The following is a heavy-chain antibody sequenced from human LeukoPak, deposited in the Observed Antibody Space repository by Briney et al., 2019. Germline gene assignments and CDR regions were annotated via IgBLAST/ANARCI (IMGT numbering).Heavy chain of an antibody. Sequence: SETLSLTCTVSGGSISSYYWSWIRRPPGKGLEWIGYIYYSGSTNYNPSLTSRVTISLDTSKNQFSLKLSSVTAADTAVYYCARRRGDFWSDYYAFDYWGQGTLVTISS. CDR1: GGSISSYY. J-gene: IGHJ4*02. D-gene: IGHD3-3*01. CDR3: ARRRGDFWSDYYAFDY. V-gene: IGHV4-59*08. CDR2: IYYSGST.